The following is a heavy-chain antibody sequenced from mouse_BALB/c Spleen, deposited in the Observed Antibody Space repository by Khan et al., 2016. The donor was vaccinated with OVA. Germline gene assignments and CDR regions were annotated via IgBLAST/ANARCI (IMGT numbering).Heavy chain of an antibody. CDR2: INPSSGYN. Sequence: QVQLKQSGAELARPGASVKMSCKASGYIFTSYMMHWVKQRPGQGLEWIGDINPSSGYNNYNQKFKDKATLTADKSSSTAYMQLSSLTSEDSVVXYCTRGGYGSFGYWGQGTLVTVSA. V-gene: IGHV1-4*01. CDR3: TRGGYGSFGY. D-gene: IGHD1-1*01. CDR1: GYIFTSYM. J-gene: IGHJ3*01.